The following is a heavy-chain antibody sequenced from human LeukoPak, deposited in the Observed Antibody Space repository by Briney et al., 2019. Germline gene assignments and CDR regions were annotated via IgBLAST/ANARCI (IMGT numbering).Heavy chain of an antibody. CDR2: ISAYNGNT. J-gene: IGHJ6*02. Sequence: ASVKVSCKASGYTFTSYGISWVRQAPGQGLEWMGWISAYNGNTNYAQKLQGRVTMTTDTSTSTAYMELRSLRSDDTAVYYCARGGYCSSTSCHSIRSHYYYGMDVWGQGTTVTVSS. CDR3: ARGGYCSSTSCHSIRSHYYYGMDV. V-gene: IGHV1-18*01. CDR1: GYTFTSYG. D-gene: IGHD2-2*01.